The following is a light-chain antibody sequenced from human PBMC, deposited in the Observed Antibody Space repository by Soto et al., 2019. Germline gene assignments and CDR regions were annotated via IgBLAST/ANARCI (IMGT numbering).Light chain of an antibody. V-gene: IGLV2-23*01. CDR2: EGS. J-gene: IGLJ1*01. Sequence: QSARTQPASVSGSPGQSITISCTGTSSDVGSYNLVSWYQQHPGKAPKLMLYEGSKRPSGVSNRFSGSKSGSTASLTISGLQAEDESDYYCCSYAGSSTYVFGTGTKVTVL. CDR1: SSDVGSYNL. CDR3: CSYAGSSTYV.